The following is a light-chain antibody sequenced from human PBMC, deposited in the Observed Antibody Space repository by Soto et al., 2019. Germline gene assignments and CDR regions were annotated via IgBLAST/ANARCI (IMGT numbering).Light chain of an antibody. V-gene: IGLV2-14*01. CDR3: SSYTSTTPCV. CDR1: SSDVGGYNY. CDR2: EVS. Sequence: QSALTQPASVSGSPGQSITISCTGTSSDVGGYNYVSWYQQHPGKAPKLMSYEVSNRPSGVSNRFAGSKSGNTASLTISGLQAEDEADSYCSSYTSTTPCVFGTGTKLTVL. J-gene: IGLJ1*01.